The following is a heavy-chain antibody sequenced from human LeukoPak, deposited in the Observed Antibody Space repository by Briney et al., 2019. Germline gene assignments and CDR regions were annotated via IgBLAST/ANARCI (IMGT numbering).Heavy chain of an antibody. CDR2: ISAYNGNT. CDR1: GYTFNSYG. Sequence: ASVKVSCKASGYTFNSYGISWVRQAPGQGLEWMGWISAYNGNTNYAQKLQGRVTMTTDTSTSTAYMELRSLRSDDTAVYYCARVGVEDIVVVPAAAPGVYYFDYWGQGTLVTVSS. D-gene: IGHD2-2*01. V-gene: IGHV1-18*01. CDR3: ARVGVEDIVVVPAAAPGVYYFDY. J-gene: IGHJ4*02.